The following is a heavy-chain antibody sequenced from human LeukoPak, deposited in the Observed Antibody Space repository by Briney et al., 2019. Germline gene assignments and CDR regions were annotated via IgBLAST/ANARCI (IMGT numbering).Heavy chain of an antibody. CDR3: AKDRDTAMVTFDY. CDR1: GFTFRDYY. V-gene: IGHV3-11*01. J-gene: IGHJ4*02. D-gene: IGHD5-18*01. CDR2: ISNSGSTI. Sequence: PGGSLRLSCAASGFTFRDYYMSWIRQAPWKGLEWVSYISNSGSTIYYADSVKGRFTISRDNAKNSLYLQMNSLRAEDTAVYYCAKDRDTAMVTFDYWGQGTLVTVSS.